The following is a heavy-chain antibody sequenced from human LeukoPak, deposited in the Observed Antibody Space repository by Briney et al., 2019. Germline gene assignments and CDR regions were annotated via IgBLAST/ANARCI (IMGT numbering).Heavy chain of an antibody. CDR1: GFPVSSNY. V-gene: IGHV3-66*01. CDR3: ARAAYDYGGNPFDY. D-gene: IGHD4-23*01. Sequence: GGSRELSLEASGFPVSSNYLNGFAKPPGKGRGGASVIYSGGNTYYADSVKGRFTISRDNSKNTLYLQMNSLRAEDTAVYYCARAAYDYGGNPFDYWGQGTLVTVSS. CDR2: IYSGGNT. J-gene: IGHJ4*02.